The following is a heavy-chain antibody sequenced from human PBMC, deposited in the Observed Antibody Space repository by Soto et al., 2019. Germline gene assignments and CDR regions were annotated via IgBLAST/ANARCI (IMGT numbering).Heavy chain of an antibody. CDR3: ARAETIVDAFDI. J-gene: IGHJ3*02. D-gene: IGHD1-1*01. CDR2: INRGNGNT. Sequence: QVQLVQSGAEVKKPGASVKISCKASGYTFTTYAVHWVRQAPGQRLEWMGWINRGNGNTKYSEKFQGRVTFTRHTSASTAYMELSSLRSGDTAVYYCARAETIVDAFDIWGQGTMVTVSS. CDR1: GYTFTTYA. V-gene: IGHV1-3*01.